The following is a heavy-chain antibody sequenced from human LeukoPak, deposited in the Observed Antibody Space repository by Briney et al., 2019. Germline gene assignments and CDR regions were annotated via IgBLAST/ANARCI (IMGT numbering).Heavy chain of an antibody. J-gene: IGHJ4*02. D-gene: IGHD6-19*01. CDR3: ARASSGWHGFSDY. CDR2: INHSGST. V-gene: IGHV4-34*01. CDR1: GGSFSGYY. Sequence: PSETLSLTCAVYGGSFSGYYWSWIRQPPGKGLEWIGEINHSGSTNYNPSLKSRVTISVDTSKNQFSLKLSSVTAADTAVYYCARASSGWHGFSDYWGQGTLVTVSS.